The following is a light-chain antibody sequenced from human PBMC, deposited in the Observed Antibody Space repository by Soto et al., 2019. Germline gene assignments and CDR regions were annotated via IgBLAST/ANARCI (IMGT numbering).Light chain of an antibody. V-gene: IGKV3-15*01. J-gene: IGKJ4*01. CDR1: ESVSNN. CDR2: GAS. CDR3: QQYDHWSLT. Sequence: ETVMTQSPATLSLSPGERATLSCRASESVSNNLAWYQQKPGQAPRLLIYGASTGATGAPARFSGSGSGTEFTLTISSLQSEDFALYYCQQYDHWSLTFXGGTKADIK.